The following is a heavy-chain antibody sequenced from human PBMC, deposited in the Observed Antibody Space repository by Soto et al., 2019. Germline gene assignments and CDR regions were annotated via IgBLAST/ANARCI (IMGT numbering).Heavy chain of an antibody. CDR1: GFTFSSYA. Sequence: EVQLLESGGGLVQPGGSLRLSCAASGFTFSSYAMTWVRQAPGKGLEWVSAISGSGGSTYYADSVKGRFTISRDNSKNTLYLQMNSLRAEDTAVYYCAKHIDEVAAAGTYYYYGMDVWGQGTTVTVSS. D-gene: IGHD6-13*01. CDR2: ISGSGGST. V-gene: IGHV3-23*01. CDR3: AKHIDEVAAAGTYYYYGMDV. J-gene: IGHJ6*02.